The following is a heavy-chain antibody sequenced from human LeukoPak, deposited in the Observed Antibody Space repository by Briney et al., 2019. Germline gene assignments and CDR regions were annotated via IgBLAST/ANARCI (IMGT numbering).Heavy chain of an antibody. Sequence: SETLSLTCTVSGYSISSGYYWGWIRQPPGKGLEWIGSIYHSGSTYYNPSLKSRVTISVDTSKNQFSLKLSSVTAADTAVYYCAREKARPNWFDPWGQGTLVTVSS. CDR2: IYHSGST. J-gene: IGHJ5*02. CDR1: GYSISSGYY. CDR3: AREKARPNWFDP. V-gene: IGHV4-38-2*02. D-gene: IGHD6-6*01.